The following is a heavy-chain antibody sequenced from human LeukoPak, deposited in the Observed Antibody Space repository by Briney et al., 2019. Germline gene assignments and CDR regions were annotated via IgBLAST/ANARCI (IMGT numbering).Heavy chain of an antibody. D-gene: IGHD3-22*01. V-gene: IGHV3-21*01. CDR1: GFTFSSYS. J-gene: IGHJ4*02. Sequence: GGSLRLSCAASGFTFSSYSMNWVRQAPGKGLEWVSSISSSSSYIYYADSVKGRFTISRDNAKNSLYLQMNSLRAEDTAVYYCASPLGDSSGYYYSRGQGTPVTVSS. CDR2: ISSSSSYI. CDR3: ASPLGDSSGYYYS.